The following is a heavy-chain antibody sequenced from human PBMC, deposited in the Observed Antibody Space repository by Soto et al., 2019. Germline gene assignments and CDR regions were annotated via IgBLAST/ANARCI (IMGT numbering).Heavy chain of an antibody. Sequence: GGSLRLSCAASGFTFSSYAMSWVRQAPGKGLEWVSAISGSGGSTYYADSVKGRFTISRDNSKNTLYLQMNSLRAEDTAVYYCVKDLYSSRSYDWNDPWGRGTLVTVSS. CDR1: GFTFSSYA. J-gene: IGHJ5*02. CDR3: VKDLYSSRSYDWNDP. CDR2: ISGSGGST. D-gene: IGHD6-19*01. V-gene: IGHV3-23*01.